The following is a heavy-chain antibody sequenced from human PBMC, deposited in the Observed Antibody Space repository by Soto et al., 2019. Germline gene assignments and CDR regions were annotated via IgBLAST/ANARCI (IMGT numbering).Heavy chain of an antibody. V-gene: IGHV4-31*03. J-gene: IGHJ4*02. CDR3: ARWELRDFDY. CDR2: IYYSGKS. D-gene: IGHD1-26*01. Sequence: QVQLQESGPGLVKPSETLSLTCTVSGASIDSASYYWSWVRQRPGRGLEWIGYIYYSGKSFFNPSLKSRGSLPIDTSKNQFSLNLSSVTAADTAVYFCARWELRDFDYWGQGILVTVSS. CDR1: GASIDSASYY.